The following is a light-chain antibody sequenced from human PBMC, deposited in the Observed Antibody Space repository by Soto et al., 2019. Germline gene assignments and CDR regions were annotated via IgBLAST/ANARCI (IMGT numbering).Light chain of an antibody. V-gene: IGLV2-8*01. CDR2: DVS. J-gene: IGLJ1*01. Sequence: QSVLTQPPSASGSPGQSVTISCTGTSGDVGGYTHVSWFQQHPGKAPKLMIYDVSKRPSGVPDRFSGSKSGNTASLTVSGLQAEDEADYYCSSYEGSSTYVFGTGTKVTVL. CDR1: SGDVGGYTH. CDR3: SSYEGSSTYV.